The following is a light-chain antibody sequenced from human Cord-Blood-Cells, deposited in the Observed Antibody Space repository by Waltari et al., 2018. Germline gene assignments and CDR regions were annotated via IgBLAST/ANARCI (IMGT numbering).Light chain of an antibody. Sequence: DIVMTQSPDSLAVSLGERATINRKSSQRFLYRSNNKNYLAWYQKKPGQPPKLLIYWASTRESGVPDRFSGSGSGTDFTLTISSLQAEDVAVYYCQQYYSTPLTFGGGTKVEIK. V-gene: IGKV4-1*01. CDR3: QQYYSTPLT. J-gene: IGKJ4*01. CDR2: WAS. CDR1: QRFLYRSNNKNY.